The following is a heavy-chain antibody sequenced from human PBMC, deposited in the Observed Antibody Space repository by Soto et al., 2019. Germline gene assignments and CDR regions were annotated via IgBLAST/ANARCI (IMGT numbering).Heavy chain of an antibody. J-gene: IGHJ6*02. CDR1: GGSFSGYY. CDR2: INHSGST. Sequence: SETLSLTCAVYGGSFSGYYWSWIRQPPGKGLEWIGEINHSGSTNYNPSLKSRVTISVGTSKSQFSLKLSSVTAADTAVYYCARVRSSSWSYYYYYGMDVWGQGTTVTVSS. V-gene: IGHV4-34*01. D-gene: IGHD6-13*01. CDR3: ARVRSSSWSYYYYYGMDV.